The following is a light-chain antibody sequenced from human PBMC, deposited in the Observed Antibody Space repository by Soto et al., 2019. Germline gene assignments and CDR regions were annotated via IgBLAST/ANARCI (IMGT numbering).Light chain of an antibody. V-gene: IGKV3-15*01. CDR3: QQYNNWPPIT. CDR1: QSVSSSY. CDR2: GAS. J-gene: IGKJ5*01. Sequence: EILLTLCPCTLSLYTGDRSTLSCIAIQSVSSSYLAWYQQKPGQAPRLLIYGASTRATGIPARFSGSGSGTEFTLTISSLQSGDFAVYYCQQYNNWPPITFGQRTRLEIK.